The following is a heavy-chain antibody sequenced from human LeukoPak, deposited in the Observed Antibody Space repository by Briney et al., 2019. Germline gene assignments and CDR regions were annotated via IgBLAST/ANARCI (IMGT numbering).Heavy chain of an antibody. Sequence: GESLKISCRFSGFDFTRDWIGWVRLMPGKGLEWMGIIFPDDSDTRYSPSFQGQVTLSADKSISTAYLQWSSLKASDTAIYYCARRDPTTVTAFDYWGQGALVTVSS. CDR2: IFPDDSDT. J-gene: IGHJ4*02. D-gene: IGHD4-17*01. CDR3: ARRDPTTVTAFDY. CDR1: GFDFTRDW. V-gene: IGHV5-51*01.